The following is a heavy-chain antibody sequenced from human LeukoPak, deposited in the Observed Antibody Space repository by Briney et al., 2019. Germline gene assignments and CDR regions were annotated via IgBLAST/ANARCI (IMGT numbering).Heavy chain of an antibody. J-gene: IGHJ4*02. CDR3: AKDLRRTSYHHDFDY. CDR2: ISSSGSTI. CDR1: GFTFSDYY. Sequence: GGSLRLSCAASGFTFSDYYMSWIRQAPGKGLEWVSYISSSGSTIYYADSVKGRFTISRDNAKNSLYLQMNSPRAEDTAVYYCAKDLRRTSYHHDFDYWGQGTLVTVSS. V-gene: IGHV3-11*01. D-gene: IGHD2-2*01.